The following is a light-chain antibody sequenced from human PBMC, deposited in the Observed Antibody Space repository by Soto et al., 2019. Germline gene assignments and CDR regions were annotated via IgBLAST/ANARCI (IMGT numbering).Light chain of an antibody. CDR3: QQYNTYPWT. J-gene: IGKJ1*01. CDR2: DAS. V-gene: IGKV1-5*01. CDR1: QSISTW. Sequence: DIQMTQSPSTLSASVGDRVTITCRASQSISTWLAWYQQRPGKAPKLLIYDASRVESGVPSRISGSGSGTDFTLTISSLQPDDFATYCCQQYNTYPWTFGQGTKVEIK.